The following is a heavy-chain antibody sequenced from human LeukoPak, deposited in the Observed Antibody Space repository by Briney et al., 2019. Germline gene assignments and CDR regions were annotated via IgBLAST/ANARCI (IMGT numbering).Heavy chain of an antibody. Sequence: PGGSLRLSCAASGFTVSSACMTWVRQTPGRGLEWVSVIYSGGGTYYADSVKGRFTISRDSSKNTVYLQMNSLRAEDTAVYYCARDTGALVTHFDYWGQGTLVTVSS. V-gene: IGHV3-53*01. D-gene: IGHD5-18*01. CDR3: ARDTGALVTHFDY. CDR2: IYSGGGT. CDR1: GFTVSSAC. J-gene: IGHJ4*02.